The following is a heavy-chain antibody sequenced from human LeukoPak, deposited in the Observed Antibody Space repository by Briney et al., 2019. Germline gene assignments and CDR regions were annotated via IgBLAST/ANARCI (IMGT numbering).Heavy chain of an antibody. D-gene: IGHD1-26*01. CDR3: ARHGTLGSTTYPLDY. V-gene: IGHV4-59*08. CDR2: IYYSGST. CDR1: GGSISSYY. J-gene: IGHJ4*02. Sequence: SETLSLTCTVSGGSISSYYWSWIRQAPGKGLEWIGNIYYSGSTNYNPSLKSRVTVSVDTFKNQFSLKLSSMTAADTAVYYCARHGTLGSTTYPLDYWGQGTLVTVSS.